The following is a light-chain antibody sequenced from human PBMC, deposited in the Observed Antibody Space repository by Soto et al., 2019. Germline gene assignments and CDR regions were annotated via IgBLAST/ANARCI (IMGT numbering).Light chain of an antibody. CDR2: GNS. V-gene: IGLV1-40*01. CDR3: QSYDSSLSGSEDVV. J-gene: IGLJ2*01. CDR1: SSNIGAGYD. Sequence: QSVPTQPPSVSGAPGQRVTISCTGSSSNIGAGYDVHWYQQLPGTAPKLLIYGNSNRPSGVPDRFSGSKSGTSASLAITGLQAEDEADYYCQSYDSSLSGSEDVVFGGGTKLTVL.